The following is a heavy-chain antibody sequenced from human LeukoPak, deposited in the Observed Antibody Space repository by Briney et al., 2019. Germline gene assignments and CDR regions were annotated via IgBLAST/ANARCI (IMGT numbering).Heavy chain of an antibody. Sequence: GGSLRLSCAGSGFTFNTYNMNWVRQAPGKGLEWVSSISSSSSYIYYADSVKGRFTISRDNAKNSLYLQMNSLRAEDTAVYYCARGRWMAISGQGTMVTVSS. D-gene: IGHD5-24*01. CDR2: ISSSSSYI. J-gene: IGHJ3*02. V-gene: IGHV3-21*01. CDR3: ARGRWMAI. CDR1: GFTFNTYN.